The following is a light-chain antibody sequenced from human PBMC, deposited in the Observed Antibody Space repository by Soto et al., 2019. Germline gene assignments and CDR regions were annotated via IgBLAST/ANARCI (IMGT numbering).Light chain of an antibody. CDR3: QQRSSWPLT. J-gene: IGKJ4*01. Sequence: EIVLTQSPVTLSLSPGERATLSCRASQSVRTYLAWYQVKPGQAPRLLIYDASNRATGIPARISGSGSGTDFTLSISSLEPEDFAVYYCQQRSSWPLTFGGGTTGDIK. V-gene: IGKV3-11*01. CDR2: DAS. CDR1: QSVRTY.